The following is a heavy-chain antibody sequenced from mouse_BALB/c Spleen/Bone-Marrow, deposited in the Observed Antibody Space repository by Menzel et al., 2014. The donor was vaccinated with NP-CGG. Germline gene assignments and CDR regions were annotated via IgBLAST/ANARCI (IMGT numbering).Heavy chain of an antibody. D-gene: IGHD2-14*01. J-gene: IGHJ3*01. Sequence: EVQRVESGGGLVKPGGSLKLSCAASGFTFSDYYMYWVRQTPEKRLEWVATISDAGSYTYYPDSVKGRFTISRDNAKNNLYLQMISLKSEDTAMYYCARDGDYGYAWFAYWGQVYPVTVS. V-gene: IGHV5-4*02. CDR3: ARDGDYGYAWFAY. CDR2: ISDAGSYT. CDR1: GFTFSDYY.